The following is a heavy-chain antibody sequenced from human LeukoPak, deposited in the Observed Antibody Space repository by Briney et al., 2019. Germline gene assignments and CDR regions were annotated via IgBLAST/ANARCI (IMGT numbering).Heavy chain of an antibody. V-gene: IGHV4-34*01. CDR2: INHSGST. D-gene: IGHD3-16*02. CDR1: RGSLIGYH. CDR3: ARGFAAIVYDF. J-gene: IGHJ4*02. Sequence: SGTLSLTCAVSRGSLIGYHWTWIRQAPGKGLEWIGEINHSGSTNYSPSLRSRVTISIDTSKNQFSLKLSSVSAADTAVYYCARGFAAIVYDFWGQGTLVTVSS.